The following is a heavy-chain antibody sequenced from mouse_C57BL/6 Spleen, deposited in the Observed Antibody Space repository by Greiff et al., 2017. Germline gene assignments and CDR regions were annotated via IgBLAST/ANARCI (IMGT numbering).Heavy chain of an antibody. CDR2: ISSGGSYT. V-gene: IGHV5-6*01. CDR3: ARPYSNFVWYFDV. Sequence: EVQVVESGGDLVKPGGSLKLSCAASGFTFSSYGMSWVRQTPDKRLEWVATISSGGSYTYYPDSVKGRFTISRDNAKNTLYLQMSSLKSEDTAMYYCARPYSNFVWYFDVWGTGTTVTVSS. J-gene: IGHJ1*03. CDR1: GFTFSSYG. D-gene: IGHD2-5*01.